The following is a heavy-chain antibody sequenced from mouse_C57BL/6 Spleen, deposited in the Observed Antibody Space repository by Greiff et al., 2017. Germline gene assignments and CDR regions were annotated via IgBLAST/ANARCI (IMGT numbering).Heavy chain of an antibody. Sequence: QVQLQQSGAELVKPGASVKISCKASGYAFSGYWMTWVKQRPGKGLEWLGQIYPGDGDTNYNGKFKGKATLTADKSSSTAYMQLSSLTSEDSAVYFCARGYYYGSSEGYLDYGGQGTTLTVSS. J-gene: IGHJ2*01. CDR2: IYPGDGDT. D-gene: IGHD1-1*01. CDR3: ARGYYYGSSEGYLDY. CDR1: GYAFSGYW. V-gene: IGHV1-80*01.